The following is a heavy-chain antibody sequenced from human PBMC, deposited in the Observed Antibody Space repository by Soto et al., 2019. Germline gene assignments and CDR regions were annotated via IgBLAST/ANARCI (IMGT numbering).Heavy chain of an antibody. J-gene: IGHJ4*02. CDR3: TTYSGVLEWLFFDY. V-gene: IGHV3-15*07. CDR1: GFTFSNAW. CDR2: IKSKTDGGTT. Sequence: SGGSLRLSCAASGFTFSNAWMNWVRQAPGKGLEWVGRIKSKTDGGTTDYAVPVKGRFTISRDDSKNTLYLQMNSLKTEDTAVYYCTTYSGVLEWLFFDYWGQGTLVTVSS. D-gene: IGHD3-3*01.